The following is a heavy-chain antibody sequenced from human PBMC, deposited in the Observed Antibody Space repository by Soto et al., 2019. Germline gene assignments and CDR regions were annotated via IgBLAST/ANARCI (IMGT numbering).Heavy chain of an antibody. CDR1: GYTFTGYY. J-gene: IGHJ4*02. CDR2: INPNSGGT. CDR3: ARPAKSIAATGSLNFDY. V-gene: IGHV1-2*02. D-gene: IGHD6-6*01. Sequence: ASVKVSCKASGYTFTGYYMHWVRQAPGQGLEWMGWINPNSGGTNYAQKFQGRVTMTRDTSISTAYMELSRLRSDDTAVYYCARPAKSIAATGSLNFDYWGQGTLVTVSS.